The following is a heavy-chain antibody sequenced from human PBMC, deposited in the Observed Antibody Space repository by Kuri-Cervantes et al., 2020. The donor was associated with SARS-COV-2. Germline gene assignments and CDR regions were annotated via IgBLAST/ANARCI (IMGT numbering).Heavy chain of an antibody. Sequence: GGSLRLSCAASGFTFTTYAMNWVRQAPGKGLEWVGLISYDGSNKYYADSVKGRFTISRDNSKNTLYLQMNSLRAEDTAVYYCAREGVVGATTYYYYGMDVWGQGTTVTVSS. CDR2: ISYDGSNK. D-gene: IGHD1-26*01. V-gene: IGHV3-30-3*01. CDR3: AREGVVGATTYYYYGMDV. CDR1: GFTFTTYA. J-gene: IGHJ6*02.